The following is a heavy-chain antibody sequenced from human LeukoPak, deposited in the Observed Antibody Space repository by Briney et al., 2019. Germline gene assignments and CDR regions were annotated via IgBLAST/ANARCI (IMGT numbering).Heavy chain of an antibody. CDR1: GFIFSSYG. CDR2: ISGSGGST. V-gene: IGHV3-23*01. J-gene: IGHJ6*03. Sequence: PGGSLRLSCVASGFIFSSYGMSWVRQAPGKGLEWVSAISGSGGSTYYADSVKGRFTISRDNSKNTLYLQMNSLRAEDTAVYYCAKDGRGGSYYGLTGRYYYYYMDVWGKGTTVTISS. CDR3: AKDGRGGSYYGLTGRYYYYYMDV. D-gene: IGHD1-26*01.